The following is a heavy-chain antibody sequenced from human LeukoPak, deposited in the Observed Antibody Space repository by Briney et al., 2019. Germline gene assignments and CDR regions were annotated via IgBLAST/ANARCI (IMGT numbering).Heavy chain of an antibody. CDR1: GGSFSGYY. Sequence: SETLSLTCAVYGGSFSGYYWSWIRQPPGKGLEWMGEINHSASTNYNPSLKSRVTISVDTSKNQFSLKLSSVTAADTAVYYCARGRNFGSSWGGYYYYYYMDVWGKGTTVTVSS. D-gene: IGHD6-6*01. J-gene: IGHJ6*03. V-gene: IGHV4-34*01. CDR3: ARGRNFGSSWGGYYYYYYMDV. CDR2: INHSAST.